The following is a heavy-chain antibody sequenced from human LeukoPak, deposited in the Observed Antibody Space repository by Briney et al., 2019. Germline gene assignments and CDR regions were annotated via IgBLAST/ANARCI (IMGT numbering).Heavy chain of an antibody. J-gene: IGHJ4*02. V-gene: IGHV1-8*02. CDR1: GYTFSSYD. CDR2: MKPNSGNT. CDR3: ARPGAAAGFGY. Sequence: ASVKVSCKASGYTFSSYDINWVRQAPGQGLEWMGWMKPNSGNTDSAQKFQGRVTMTTSTSINTAYMELSSLRSEDTAVYYCARPGAAAGFGYWGQGTLVTVSS. D-gene: IGHD6-13*01.